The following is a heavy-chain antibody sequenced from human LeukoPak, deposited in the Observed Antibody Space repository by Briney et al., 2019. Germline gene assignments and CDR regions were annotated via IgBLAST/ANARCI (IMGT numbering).Heavy chain of an antibody. CDR1: GYTFTGYY. CDR2: INPNSGGT. J-gene: IGHJ4*02. Sequence: ASVKVSCKASGYTFTGYYMHWVRQAPGQGLEWMGWINPNSGGTNYAQKFQGRVTMTRDTSISTAYMELSRLRSDDTAVYYCARDSVAAAAKLDYWGQGTLVTVSS. V-gene: IGHV1-2*02. D-gene: IGHD6-13*01. CDR3: ARDSVAAAAKLDY.